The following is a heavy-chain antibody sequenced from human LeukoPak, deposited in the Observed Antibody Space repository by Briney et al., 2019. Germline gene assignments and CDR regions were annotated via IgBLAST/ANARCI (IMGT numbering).Heavy chain of an antibody. Sequence: ASVKVSCKASGATFTSYAISWARQAPGQGLEWMGGIIPIFGTANYAQKFQGRVTITADKSTSTAHMELSSLRSEDTAVYYCARAGYNGGDYFDYWGQGTLVTVSS. D-gene: IGHD5-24*01. CDR3: ARAGYNGGDYFDY. CDR1: GATFTSYA. V-gene: IGHV1-69*06. J-gene: IGHJ4*02. CDR2: IIPIFGTA.